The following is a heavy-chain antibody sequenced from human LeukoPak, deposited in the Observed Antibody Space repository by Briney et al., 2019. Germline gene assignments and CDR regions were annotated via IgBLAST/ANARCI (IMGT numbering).Heavy chain of an antibody. J-gene: IGHJ3*02. CDR2: IIPTFGTA. D-gene: IGHD6-13*01. Sequence: ASVKVSCKASGGTFSSYAISWVRQAPGQGLEWMGRIIPTFGTANYAQKFQGRVTITTDESTSTAYMELSSLRSEDTAVYYCARSSSWHAFDIWGQGTMVTVSS. CDR1: GGTFSSYA. V-gene: IGHV1-69*05. CDR3: ARSSSWHAFDI.